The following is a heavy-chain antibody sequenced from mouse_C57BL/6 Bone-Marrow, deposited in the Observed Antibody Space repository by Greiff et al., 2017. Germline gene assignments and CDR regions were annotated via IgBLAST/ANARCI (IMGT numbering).Heavy chain of an antibody. J-gene: IGHJ1*03. CDR3: ARQRLITTAWYFDV. Sequence: EVQLVESGGDLVKPGGSLKLSCAASGFTFSSYGMSWVRQTPDKRLEWVATISSGGSYTSYPDSVKGRFTISRDNAKNTLYLQMSSLKSEDTAMYYCARQRLITTAWYFDVWGTGTTVTVSS. CDR2: ISSGGSYT. CDR1: GFTFSSYG. D-gene: IGHD1-1*01. V-gene: IGHV5-6*01.